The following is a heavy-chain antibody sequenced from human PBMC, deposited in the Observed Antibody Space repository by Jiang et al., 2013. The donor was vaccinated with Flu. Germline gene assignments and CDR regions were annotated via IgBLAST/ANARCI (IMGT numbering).Heavy chain of an antibody. CDR1: GGSISSSSYY. D-gene: IGHD3-10*01. V-gene: IGHV4-39*01. CDR2: IYYSGST. CDR3: ARTSGEGVIDY. Sequence: PGLVKPSETLSLTCTVSGGSISSSSYYWGWIRQPPGKGLEWIGSIYYSGSTYYNPSLKSRVTISVDTSKNQFSLKLSSVTAADTAVYYCARTSGEGVIDYWGQGTLVTVSS. J-gene: IGHJ4*02.